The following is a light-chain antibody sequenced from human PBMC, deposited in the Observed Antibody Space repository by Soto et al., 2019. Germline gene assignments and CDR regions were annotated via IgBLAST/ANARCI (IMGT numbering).Light chain of an antibody. V-gene: IGLV2-14*01. CDR2: EVS. J-gene: IGLJ3*02. Sequence: QSVLTQPASVSGSPGQSITISCTGASSDVGGYNYVSWYQHHPGKAPKLLIYEVSKRPSGVSNRFSGSKSGNTASLTISGLQPEDEADYSCTSFTTSNTWVFGGGTQLTVL. CDR1: SSDVGGYNY. CDR3: TSFTTSNTWV.